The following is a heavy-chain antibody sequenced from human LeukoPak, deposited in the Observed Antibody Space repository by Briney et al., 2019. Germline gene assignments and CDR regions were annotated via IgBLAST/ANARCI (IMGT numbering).Heavy chain of an antibody. J-gene: IGHJ4*02. Sequence: SETLSLTCSVSGYSISSDYFWGWIRQPPGKGLDWIGSIFHSGSTYYNPSLKSRVTISVDTSKNQFSLKLSSVTAADTAAYYCARDRVYFDYWGQGTLVTVSS. CDR2: IFHSGST. CDR3: ARDRVYFDY. CDR1: GYSISSDYF. V-gene: IGHV4-38-2*02. D-gene: IGHD3-10*01.